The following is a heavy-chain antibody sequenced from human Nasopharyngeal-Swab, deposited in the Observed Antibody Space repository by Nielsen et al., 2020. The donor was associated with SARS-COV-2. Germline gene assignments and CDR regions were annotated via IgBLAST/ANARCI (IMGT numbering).Heavy chain of an antibody. CDR3: ARDGLQWLVPDH. V-gene: IGHV3-33*01. J-gene: IGHJ4*02. CDR1: GFNFGSYN. CDR2: LYYDGTKD. D-gene: IGHD6-19*01. Sequence: GGSLRLSCAASGFNFGSYNMHWVRQAPGKGLEWVAVLYYDGTKDFYGDSVKGRFTISRDNSKNTPYLEMNSLRPEDTAVYYCARDGLQWLVPDHWGQGTLVTVSS.